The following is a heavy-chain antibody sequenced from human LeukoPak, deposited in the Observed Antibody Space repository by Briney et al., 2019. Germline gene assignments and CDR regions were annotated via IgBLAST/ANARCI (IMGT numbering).Heavy chain of an antibody. V-gene: IGHV3-30*18. CDR1: GFTFSSYW. CDR3: ANERRYYFDY. J-gene: IGHJ4*02. Sequence: GGSLRLSCAASGFTFSSYWMHWVRQAPGKGLEWVAVISYDGSNKYYADSVKGRFTISRDNSKNTLYLQMNSLRAEDTAVYYCANERRYYFDYWGQGTLVTVSS. CDR2: ISYDGSNK.